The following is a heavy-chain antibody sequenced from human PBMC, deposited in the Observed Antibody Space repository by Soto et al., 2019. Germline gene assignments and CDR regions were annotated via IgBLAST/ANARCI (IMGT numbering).Heavy chain of an antibody. J-gene: IGHJ4*02. Sequence: GGSLRLSCAASGFTFDDYTMHWVRQAPGKGLEWVSLISWDGGSTYYADSVKGRFTISRDNRKNSLYLQMDSLRTEDTALYYCAKDIAASGWYSLDYWGQGTLVTVSS. V-gene: IGHV3-43*01. D-gene: IGHD6-19*01. CDR3: AKDIAASGWYSLDY. CDR2: ISWDGGST. CDR1: GFTFDDYT.